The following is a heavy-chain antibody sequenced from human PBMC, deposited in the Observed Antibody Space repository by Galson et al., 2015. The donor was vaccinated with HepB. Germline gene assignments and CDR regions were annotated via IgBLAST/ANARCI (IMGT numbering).Heavy chain of an antibody. Sequence: SLRLSCAASGFRFSDYGMHWVRQARGKGLEWVAVIAYDGINRNYADSVKGRFTISRDSSKNTVVLEMNSLRADDTAFYHCAKCLGSGASCYKATIDYWGQGTLVTVSS. V-gene: IGHV3-30*18. CDR3: AKCLGSGASCYKATIDY. D-gene: IGHD2-2*02. J-gene: IGHJ4*02. CDR1: GFRFSDYG. CDR2: IAYDGINR.